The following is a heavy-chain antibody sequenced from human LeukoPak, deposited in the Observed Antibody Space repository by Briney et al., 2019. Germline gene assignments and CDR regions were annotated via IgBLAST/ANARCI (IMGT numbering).Heavy chain of an antibody. Sequence: GSLRLSCAASGFTFSSYAMSCVRQAPGKGLEWVSAISGSGGSTYYADSVKGRFTISRDNSKNTLYLQMNSLRAEDTAVYYCAKGTPYYDILTGYYKGYYFDYWGQGTLVTVSS. J-gene: IGHJ4*02. D-gene: IGHD3-9*01. CDR3: AKGTPYYDILTGYYKGYYFDY. CDR2: ISGSGGST. V-gene: IGHV3-23*01. CDR1: GFTFSSYA.